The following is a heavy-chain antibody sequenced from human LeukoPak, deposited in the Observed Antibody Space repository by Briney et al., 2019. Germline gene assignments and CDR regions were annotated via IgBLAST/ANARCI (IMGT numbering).Heavy chain of an antibody. V-gene: IGHV4-39*07. D-gene: IGHD2-15*01. CDR3: ARLVVAATFDY. CDR1: GGSISSSSYY. CDR2: IYYSGST. J-gene: IGHJ4*02. Sequence: KSSETLSLTCTVSGGSISSSSYYWGWIRQPPGKGLEWIGSIYYSGSTYYNPSLKSRVTISVDTSKNQFSLKLSSVTAADTAVYYCARLVVAATFDYWGQGTLVTVSS.